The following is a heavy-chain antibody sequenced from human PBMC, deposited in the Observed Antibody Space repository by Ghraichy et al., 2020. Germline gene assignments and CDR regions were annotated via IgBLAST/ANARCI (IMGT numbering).Heavy chain of an antibody. CDR3: ARNREVAQRAGYYYDGMIV. Sequence: GESLNISCASSGFTFSSYTMNWVRQAPGKGLEWVSSISSSSRYIYDADSVKGRFTISRDNAKKSLYLQMNSLRVEDTAVYFCARNREVAQRAGYYYDGMIVWGEGTPVTVSS. CDR1: GFTFSSYT. D-gene: IGHD5-24*01. J-gene: IGHJ6*04. V-gene: IGHV3-21*01. CDR2: ISSSSRYI.